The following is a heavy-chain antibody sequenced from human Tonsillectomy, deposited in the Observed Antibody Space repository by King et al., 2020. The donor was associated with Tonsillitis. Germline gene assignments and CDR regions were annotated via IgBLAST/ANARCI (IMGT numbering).Heavy chain of an antibody. Sequence: VQLVESGAEVKKPGASVKVSCKASGYTFGGFYYHWVRQAPGQGLEWMGWINPDTGGTSYAQKFQGRVTMTRDTSISTAYMELNRLTSDDTAVYYCARDDGGSSENAFDIWGQGKMVTVSS. D-gene: IGHD4-23*01. V-gene: IGHV1-2*02. CDR3: ARDDGGSSENAFDI. CDR1: GYTFGGFY. J-gene: IGHJ3*02. CDR2: INPDTGGT.